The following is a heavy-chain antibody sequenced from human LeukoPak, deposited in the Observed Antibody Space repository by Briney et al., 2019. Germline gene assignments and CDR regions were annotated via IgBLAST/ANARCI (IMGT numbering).Heavy chain of an antibody. CDR1: GGSIISSDYH. D-gene: IGHD2-15*01. J-gene: IGHJ3*02. CDR3: ARHCCSGPAKRVFGI. CDR2: ISYSGNT. V-gene: IGHV4-39*01. Sequence: SETLSLTCTVSGGSIISSDYHWGWVRQPPGKGLEWIGTISYSGNTDYNPSLRSRVTISVDTSNNQFSLRLGSVTAADTAVYHCARHCCSGPAKRVFGIWGQGTMVTVSS.